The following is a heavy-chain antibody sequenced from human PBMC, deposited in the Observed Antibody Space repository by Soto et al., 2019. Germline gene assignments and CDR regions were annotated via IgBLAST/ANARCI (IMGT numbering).Heavy chain of an antibody. D-gene: IGHD5-12*01. V-gene: IGHV5-51*07. J-gene: IGHJ4*02. Sequence: GESLKISCRGFGYSFTTYWIGWVHQMPVKGVGWAGIIYPGDSDTRYSPSLQGQVTFSADKSISTAYMQWSSLKASDTAMYYCARYSGYEPNTAMPGGYYFDYWGLGTLVTVSS. CDR3: ARYSGYEPNTAMPGGYYFDY. CDR2: IYPGDSDT. CDR1: GYSFTTYW.